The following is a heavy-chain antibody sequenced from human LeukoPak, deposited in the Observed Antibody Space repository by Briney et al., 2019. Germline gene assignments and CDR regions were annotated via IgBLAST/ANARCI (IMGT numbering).Heavy chain of an antibody. J-gene: IGHJ6*03. Sequence: ASVKVSCKASGYTFTSYEINWVRQAPGQGLEWMGWINTNTGNPTYAQGFTGRFVFSLDTSVSTAYLQISSLKAEDTAVYYCARLYLTTVTTYGVGDYYYYMDVWGKGTTVTVSS. CDR1: GYTFTSYE. CDR2: INTNTGNP. V-gene: IGHV7-4-1*02. CDR3: ARLYLTTVTTYGVGDYYYYMDV. D-gene: IGHD4-17*01.